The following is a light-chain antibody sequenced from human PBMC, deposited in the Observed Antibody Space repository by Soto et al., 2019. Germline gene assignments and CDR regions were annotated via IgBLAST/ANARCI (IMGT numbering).Light chain of an antibody. CDR2: GAS. Sequence: EIVLTQSPGTLYLYTRERANHSCRASQSVSSNLAWYQQKPGQAPRLLIYGASTRATGIPARFSGSGSGTEFTLTIFSLQSEDFAVNYCQQYNNWPQTFGQGTKVDI. V-gene: IGKV3-15*01. J-gene: IGKJ1*01. CDR1: QSVSSN. CDR3: QQYNNWPQT.